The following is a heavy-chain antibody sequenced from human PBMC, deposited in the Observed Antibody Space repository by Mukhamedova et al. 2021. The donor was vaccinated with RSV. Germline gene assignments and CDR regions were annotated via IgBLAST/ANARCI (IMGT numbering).Heavy chain of an antibody. Sequence: NYADSVKGRFTISRDNAKNSLYLQMNSLRAEDTAVYYCARATYYYDSSGYSRDYYYMDVWGKGTTVTVSS. J-gene: IGHJ6*03. D-gene: IGHD3-22*01. V-gene: IGHV3-11*06. CDR3: ARATYYYDSSGYSRDYYYMDV.